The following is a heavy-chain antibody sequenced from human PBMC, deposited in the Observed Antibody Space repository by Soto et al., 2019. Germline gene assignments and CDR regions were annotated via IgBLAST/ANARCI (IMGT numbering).Heavy chain of an antibody. CDR3: TRRKERSGPHYFDS. CDR2: MNPSYGTA. J-gene: IGHJ4*02. V-gene: IGHV1-8*01. D-gene: IGHD6-25*01. CDR1: GYAFITYY. Sequence: ASVKVSCKASGYAFITYYIHWVRQATGQGGEGMGWMNPSYGTACYAQKFQGSVTMTRNTSISTAYMDLSRLRSEDTAVYFCTRRKERSGPHYFDSWGQGTLVTVSS.